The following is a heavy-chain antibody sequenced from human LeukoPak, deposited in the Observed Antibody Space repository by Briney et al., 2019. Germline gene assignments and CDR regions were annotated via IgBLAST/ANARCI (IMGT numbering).Heavy chain of an antibody. Sequence: GGSLRLSCAASGFTVRDKYMNWVRQAPGKGLEWVSVIYSDLRTYCTDSVKGRFTISRDISKNTLYLQMNSLRAEDTAVYYCARGQDSSSSPFDYWGQGTLVTVSS. D-gene: IGHD6-13*01. V-gene: IGHV3-53*01. J-gene: IGHJ4*02. CDR3: ARGQDSSSSPFDY. CDR1: GFTVRDKY. CDR2: IYSDLRT.